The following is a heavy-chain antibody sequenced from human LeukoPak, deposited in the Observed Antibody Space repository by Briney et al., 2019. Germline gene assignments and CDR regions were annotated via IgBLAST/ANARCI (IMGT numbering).Heavy chain of an antibody. CDR2: IYTCGST. D-gene: IGHD3-10*01. CDR3: ASSVRGVTLSDYFDY. V-gene: IGHV4-4*07. Sequence: SETLSLTCTVSGVSISSYHWRCIPQPAGKGRVGIGRIYTCGSTNYNTSLKSRVTMSVDTSKNQFSLRLSAVTAADTSVYYCASSVRGVTLSDYFDYWGQGTLVTVSS. CDR1: GVSISSYH. J-gene: IGHJ4*02.